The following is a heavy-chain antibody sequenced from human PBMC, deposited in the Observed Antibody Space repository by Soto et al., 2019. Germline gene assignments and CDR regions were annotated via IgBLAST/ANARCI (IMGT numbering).Heavy chain of an antibody. V-gene: IGHV1-58*01. D-gene: IGHD3-22*01. CDR1: GFTFTSSA. CDR2: IVVGSGNT. Sequence: ASVKVSCKASGFTFTSSAVQWVRQARGQRLEWIGWIVVGSGNTNYAQKFQERVTITRDMSTSTAYMELSSLRSDDTAVYYCAALPGYDSSGYYGDAFDIWGQGTMVTVSS. CDR3: AALPGYDSSGYYGDAFDI. J-gene: IGHJ3*02.